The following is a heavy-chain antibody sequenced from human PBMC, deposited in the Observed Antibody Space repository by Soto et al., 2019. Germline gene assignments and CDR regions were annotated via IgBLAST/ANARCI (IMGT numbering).Heavy chain of an antibody. J-gene: IGHJ5*02. D-gene: IGHD6-19*01. CDR2: ISAYNGNT. CDR3: AREVVRVAGTRWFDP. V-gene: IGHV1-18*01. CDR1: GYTFTSYG. Sequence: QVQLVQSGAEVKKPGASVKVSCKASGYTFTSYGISWVRQAPGQGLEWMGWISAYNGNTNYAQKLQGRVTMTTDTSTSTAYREPRSLRSDDTAVYYCAREVVRVAGTRWFDPWGQGALVTVSS.